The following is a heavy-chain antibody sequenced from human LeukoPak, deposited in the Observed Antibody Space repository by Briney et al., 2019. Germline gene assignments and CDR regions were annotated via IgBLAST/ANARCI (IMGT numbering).Heavy chain of an antibody. CDR1: GGSISSGGYS. D-gene: IGHD2-15*01. CDR2: IYHSGST. J-gene: IGHJ6*02. Sequence: SQTLSLTCAVSGGSISSGGYSWSWIRQPPGKGLEWIGYIYHSGSTYYNPSLKSRVTISVDRSKNQFSLKLSSVTAADTAVYYCARMQVVVAASWYYYYGMDVWGQGTTVTVSS. CDR3: ARMQVVVAASWYYYYGMDV. V-gene: IGHV4-30-2*01.